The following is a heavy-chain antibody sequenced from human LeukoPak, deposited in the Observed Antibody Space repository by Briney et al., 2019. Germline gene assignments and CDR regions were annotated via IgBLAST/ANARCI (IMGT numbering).Heavy chain of an antibody. CDR1: GFPFXDYY. CDR2: ISGGSHV. Sequence: GXLXLXXAXSGFPFXDYYMSWIRQAPGKGLECVSYISGGSHVYYADSVKGRFTVSRDNAKNSLFLQMNSLRAEDTAVYYCARGFDCSSASCSCMDLWGQGTTVTVSS. V-gene: IGHV3-11*01. CDR3: ARGFDCSSASCSCMDL. J-gene: IGHJ6*02. D-gene: IGHD2-2*01.